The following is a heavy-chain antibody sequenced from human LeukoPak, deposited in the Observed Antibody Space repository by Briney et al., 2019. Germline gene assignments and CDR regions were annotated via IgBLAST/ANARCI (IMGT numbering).Heavy chain of an antibody. CDR2: THYSGST. CDR1: GGSISSYL. D-gene: IGHD5-12*01. Sequence: SETLSLTGTVSGGSISSYLWNWIRQPPGKGLEWIGYTHYSGSTNYNPSLKSRVTMSLDTSKNQFSLKLSSVTAADTAVYYCARGFRGYSGYDWYFDYWGQGILVTVSS. J-gene: IGHJ4*02. V-gene: IGHV4-59*01. CDR3: ARGFRGYSGYDWYFDY.